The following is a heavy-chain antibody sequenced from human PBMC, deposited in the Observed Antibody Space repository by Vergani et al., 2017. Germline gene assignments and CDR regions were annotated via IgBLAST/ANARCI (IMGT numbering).Heavy chain of an antibody. V-gene: IGHV4-61*02. J-gene: IGHJ6*03. CDR1: GASVSRGTYY. D-gene: IGHD2-21*01. CDR2: MYTSGHT. CDR3: ARXSHCINCYSEVPNGPGYYYMDV. Sequence: QVQLQESGPGLLKPSQTLSLTCTVSGASVSRGTYYWTWIRQPAGKKLEWIVRMYTSGHTIYNPSLESRVTMSVDTSKNQFSLQLNSVTAADTAVYYCARXSHCINCYSEVPNGPGYYYMDVWGKGTTVTVSS.